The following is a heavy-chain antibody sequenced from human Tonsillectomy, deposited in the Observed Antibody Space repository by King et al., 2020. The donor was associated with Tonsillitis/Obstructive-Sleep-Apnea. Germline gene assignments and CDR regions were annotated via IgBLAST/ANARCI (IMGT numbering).Heavy chain of an antibody. D-gene: IGHD2-15*01. J-gene: IGHJ5*02. CDR1: GFTFSSYW. V-gene: IGHV3-74*01. Sequence: DVQLVESGGGLVQPGGSLRLSCAASGFTFSSYWMHWVRQAPGKGLVWVSRINSDGSITSYADSVKGRFTISRDNAKNKLYLQMNSLRAEDTAVYYCARDKWSLLPDLWGQGTLVTVSS. CDR3: ARDKWSLLPDL. CDR2: INSDGSIT.